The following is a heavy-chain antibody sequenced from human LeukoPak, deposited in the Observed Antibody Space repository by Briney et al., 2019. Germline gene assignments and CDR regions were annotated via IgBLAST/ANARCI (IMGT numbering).Heavy chain of an antibody. Sequence: SQTLSLTCAISGDSVSSKSASWNWIRQSPSRGLEWLGRTYSRSKWFNDYAVSVKSRIIVTPDTSKNQFSLHLTSVTPDDTAVYYCARGTGSLDYWGQGTLVTVSS. D-gene: IGHD1-26*01. J-gene: IGHJ4*02. CDR1: GDSVSSKSAS. CDR2: TYSRSKWFN. V-gene: IGHV6-1*01. CDR3: ARGTGSLDY.